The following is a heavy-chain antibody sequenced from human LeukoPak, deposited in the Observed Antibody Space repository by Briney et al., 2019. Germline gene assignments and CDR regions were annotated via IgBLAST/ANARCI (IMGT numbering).Heavy chain of an antibody. V-gene: IGHV3-21*01. CDR3: ARDRQYIYGMDV. CDR1: GFTFSTYN. J-gene: IGHJ6*02. CDR2: ISSGSTYK. D-gene: IGHD4-11*01. Sequence: GGSLRLSCAASGFTFSTYNMNWVRQAPGRGLEWVSSISSGSTYKYYADSVKGRFTISRDNAKNSLYLQMNSLRAEDTAVYYCARDRQYIYGMDVWGQGTTVTVSS.